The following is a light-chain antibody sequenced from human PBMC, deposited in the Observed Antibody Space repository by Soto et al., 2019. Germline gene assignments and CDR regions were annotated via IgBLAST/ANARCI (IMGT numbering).Light chain of an antibody. CDR1: GPRTY. CDR2: AAS. CDR3: QHNYNNPRT. V-gene: IGKV1-39*01. J-gene: IGKJ1*01. Sequence: IQLTQSPSSLSASVGDRVTITCSKTGPRTYLNWYQQRPGKAPNLLIYAASTLQSGVPSRFSGSGSGTDFTLTINSLQPEDFATYYCQHNYNNPRTFGQGTKVDIK.